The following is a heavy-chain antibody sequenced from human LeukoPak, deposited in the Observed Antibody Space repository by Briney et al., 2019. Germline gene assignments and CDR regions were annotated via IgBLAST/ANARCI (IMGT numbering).Heavy chain of an antibody. CDR1: GFTFGDYA. Sequence: PGGSLRLSCAASGFTFGDYAMSWVRQAPGKGLEWVGFIRSKAYGGTTEYAASVKGRFTISRDDSKSIAYLQMNSLKTEDTAVYYCTRAEDTAMVLDYWGQGTLVTVSS. CDR3: TRAEDTAMVLDY. CDR2: IRSKAYGGTT. V-gene: IGHV3-49*04. D-gene: IGHD5-18*01. J-gene: IGHJ4*02.